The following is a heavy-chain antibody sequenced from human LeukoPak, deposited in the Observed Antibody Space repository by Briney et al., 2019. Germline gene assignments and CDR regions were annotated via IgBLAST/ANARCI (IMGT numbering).Heavy chain of an antibody. CDR3: ARMRLWYDSSGYNPYFDY. D-gene: IGHD3-22*01. J-gene: IGHJ4*02. CDR2: IYYSGST. V-gene: IGHV4-39*07. CDR1: GGSISSSSYY. Sequence: SETLSLTCTVSGGSISSSSYYWGWIRQPPGKGLEWIGSIYYSGSTNYNPSLKSRVTISVDTSKNQFSLKLSSVTAADTAVYYCARMRLWYDSSGYNPYFDYWGQGTLVTVSS.